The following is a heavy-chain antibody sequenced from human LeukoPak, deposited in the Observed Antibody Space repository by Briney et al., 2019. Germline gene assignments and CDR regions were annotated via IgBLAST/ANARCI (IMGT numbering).Heavy chain of an antibody. D-gene: IGHD3-3*01. V-gene: IGHV4-59*01. CDR3: ARADYDFWSGYSTAFDY. CDR1: GGSISRYY. J-gene: IGHJ4*02. CDR2: IYYSGST. Sequence: PSETLSLTCTVSGGSISRYYWSWLRQPPGKGLEWIGYIYYSGSTNYNPSLKSRVTISVDTSKNQFSLKLSSVTAADTAVYYCARADYDFWSGYSTAFDYWGQGTLVTVSS.